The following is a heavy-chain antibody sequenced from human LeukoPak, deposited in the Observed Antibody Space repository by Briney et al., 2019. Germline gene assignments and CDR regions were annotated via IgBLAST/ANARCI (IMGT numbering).Heavy chain of an antibody. J-gene: IGHJ3*02. CDR3: ARGGYSSSSDDAFDI. Sequence: VASVKVSCKASGGTFITYALGWVRQAPGQGLEWMGGIIPIFGTANYAQKFQGRVTITADESTSTAYMELSSLRSEDTAVYYCARGGYSSSSDDAFDIWGQGTMVTVSS. CDR2: IIPIFGTA. V-gene: IGHV1-69*13. CDR1: GGTFITYA. D-gene: IGHD6-6*01.